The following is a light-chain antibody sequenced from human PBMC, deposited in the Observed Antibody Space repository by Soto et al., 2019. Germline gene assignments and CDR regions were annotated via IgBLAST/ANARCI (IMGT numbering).Light chain of an antibody. Sequence: QGTQSPSSLSANLRERVNIIFRVSQDISSCLAWYQQKPGKAPKLLIYAASTLLSGVPSRFIGSGSGTDCSLTITSRQPEDSAAHYAQEPNSSRSITSGQGTRLEIK. J-gene: IGKJ5*01. CDR1: QDISSC. V-gene: IGKV1-9*01. CDR3: QEPNSSRSIT. CDR2: AAS.